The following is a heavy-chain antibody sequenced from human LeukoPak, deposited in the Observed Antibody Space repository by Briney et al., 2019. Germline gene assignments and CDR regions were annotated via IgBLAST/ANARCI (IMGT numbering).Heavy chain of an antibody. CDR1: GYTFTAYY. Sequence: ASVKVSCKTFGYTFTAYYIHWLRQGPGQGLEWMGWMNPNSGGTKYAQTFQGRVTLTRDTSISTAYLELSSLTSDDTAVYFCARQGSNSSGWYPVDDWGQGTLVTVSS. CDR3: ARQGSNSSGWYPVDD. CDR2: MNPNSGGT. D-gene: IGHD6-19*01. V-gene: IGHV1-2*02. J-gene: IGHJ4*02.